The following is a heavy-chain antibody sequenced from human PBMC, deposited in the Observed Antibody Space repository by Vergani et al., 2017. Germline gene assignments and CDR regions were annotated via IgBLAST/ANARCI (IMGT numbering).Heavy chain of an antibody. CDR1: GYTFTSYY. Sequence: QVQLVQSGAEVKKPGASVKVSCKASGYTFTSYYMHWVRQAPGQGLEWMGIINPSGGSTSYAQKFQGRVTMTRDTSTGTVYMELSSLRSEDTAVYYCARDGADCSSTSCYDYYYYYMDVWGKGTTVTVSS. CDR2: INPSGGST. CDR3: ARDGADCSSTSCYDYYYYYMDV. V-gene: IGHV1-46*01. J-gene: IGHJ6*03. D-gene: IGHD2-2*01.